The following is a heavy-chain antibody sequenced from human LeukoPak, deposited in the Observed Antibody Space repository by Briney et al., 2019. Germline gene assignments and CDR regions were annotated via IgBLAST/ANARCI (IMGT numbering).Heavy chain of an antibody. J-gene: IGHJ5*02. D-gene: IGHD4-17*01. CDR1: GFTFSSYW. V-gene: IGHV3-7*01. Sequence: HPGGSLRLSCAASGFTFSSYWMSWVRQAPGKGLERVANIKQDGSEKYYVDSVKGRFTISRDNAKSSLFLQMNSLRAEDTAVYYCARGHGDYPTWGQGTLVTVSS. CDR3: ARGHGDYPT. CDR2: IKQDGSEK.